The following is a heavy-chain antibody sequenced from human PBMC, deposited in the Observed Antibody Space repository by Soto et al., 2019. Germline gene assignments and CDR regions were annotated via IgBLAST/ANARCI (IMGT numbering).Heavy chain of an antibody. CDR2: IYYSGST. CDR3: ARDGSAAAMFLPRVHYFDY. Sequence: PSETLPLTCTVSGGSISSGDCYWSWIRQPPGKGLEWIGYIYYSGSTYYNPSLKSRVTISVDTSKNQFSLKLSSVTAADTAVYYCARDGSAAAMFLPRVHYFDYWGQGTLVTVSS. CDR1: GGSISSGDCY. V-gene: IGHV4-30-4*01. J-gene: IGHJ4*02. D-gene: IGHD6-13*01.